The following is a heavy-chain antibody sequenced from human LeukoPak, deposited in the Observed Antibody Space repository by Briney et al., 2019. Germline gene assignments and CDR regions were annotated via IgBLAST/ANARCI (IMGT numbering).Heavy chain of an antibody. J-gene: IGHJ4*02. CDR3: AKLYCSGSSCYSIDH. CDR1: GFTFSNAW. D-gene: IGHD2-15*01. Sequence: GGSLRLSCAASGFTFSNAWMSWVRQAPGKGLEWVSTITGSGDSTYYADSVKGRFTLSRDISKNTLYLQMNSLRAEDTAVYYCAKLYCSGSSCYSIDHWGQGTLVTVSS. CDR2: ITGSGDST. V-gene: IGHV3-23*01.